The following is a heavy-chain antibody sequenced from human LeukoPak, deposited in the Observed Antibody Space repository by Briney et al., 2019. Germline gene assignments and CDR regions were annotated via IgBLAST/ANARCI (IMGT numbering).Heavy chain of an antibody. CDR2: INPSGGST. CDR1: GGTFSSYA. D-gene: IGHD3-9*01. Sequence: GASVKVSCKASGGTFSSYAISWVRQAPGQGLEWMGIINPSGGSTSYAQKFQGRVTMTRDTSTSTVYMELSSLRSEDTAVYYCARGLGDYNTDWFPVSGYWGQGTPVTVSS. CDR3: ARGLGDYNTDWFPVSGY. V-gene: IGHV1-46*01. J-gene: IGHJ4*02.